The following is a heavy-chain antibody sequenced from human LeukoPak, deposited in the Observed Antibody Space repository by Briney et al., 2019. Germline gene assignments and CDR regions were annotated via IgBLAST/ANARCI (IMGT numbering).Heavy chain of an antibody. CDR2: ISGSSVST. J-gene: IGHJ4*02. V-gene: IGHV3-23*01. CDR1: GFTFSSYL. Sequence: PGGSLRLSCVASGFTFSSYLMAWVRQAPGKGLEWVSSISGSSVSTYYADSVKGRFTISRDNSKNTLYLQLSSLRAEDTAVYYCAKELAAYWGQGTLVTVSS. CDR3: AKELAAY.